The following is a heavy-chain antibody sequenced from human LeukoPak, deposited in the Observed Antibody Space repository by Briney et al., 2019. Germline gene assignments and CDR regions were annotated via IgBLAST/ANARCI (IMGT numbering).Heavy chain of an antibody. V-gene: IGHV1-46*02. CDR1: GYTFNSYY. J-gene: IGHJ4*02. CDR3: ARAPFIVRDSLSEYLDRRSGYFDY. Sequence: ASVKVSCKASGYTFNSYYMHWVRQAPRQGLEWMGIINPSGGSTSYAQKFQDRITVTRDTSTSTVYMELSSLRSEDTAVYYCARAPFIVRDSLSEYLDRRSGYFDYWGQGTPVTVSS. D-gene: IGHD2/OR15-2a*01. CDR2: INPSGGST.